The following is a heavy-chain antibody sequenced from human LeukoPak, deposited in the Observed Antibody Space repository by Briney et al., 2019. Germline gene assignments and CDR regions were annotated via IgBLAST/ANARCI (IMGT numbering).Heavy chain of an antibody. CDR1: GFTFDDYT. V-gene: IGHV3-43*01. CDR3: AKGYDSSGYYSPFGY. D-gene: IGHD3-22*01. Sequence: GGSLRLSCAASGFTFDDYTMHWVRQAPGKGLEWVSLISWDGGSTHYADSVKGRFTISRDNSKNSLYLQMNSLRTEDTALYYCAKGYDSSGYYSPFGYWGQGTLVTVSS. CDR2: ISWDGGST. J-gene: IGHJ4*02.